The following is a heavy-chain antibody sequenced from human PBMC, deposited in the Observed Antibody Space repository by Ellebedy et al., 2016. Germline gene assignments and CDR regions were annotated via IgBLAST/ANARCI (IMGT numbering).Heavy chain of an antibody. CDR2: MNPNSGNT. CDR3: ARDRVDTAMGVNTDY. V-gene: IGHV1-8*01. D-gene: IGHD5-18*01. Sequence: ASVKVSXKASGYTFTSYDINWVRQATGQGLEWMGWMNPNSGNTGYAQKFQGRVTMTRNTSISTAYMELSSLRSEDTAVYYCARDRVDTAMGVNTDYWGQGTLVTVSS. J-gene: IGHJ4*02. CDR1: GYTFTSYD.